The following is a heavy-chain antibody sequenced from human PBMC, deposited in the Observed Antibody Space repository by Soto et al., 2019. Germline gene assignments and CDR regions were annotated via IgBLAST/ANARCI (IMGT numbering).Heavy chain of an antibody. Sequence: PGGSLRLSCAASGFTVSSNYMSWVRQAPGKGLEWVSVIYSGGSTYYADSVRGRFTISRDNSKNTLYLQMNSLRAEDTAVYYCARVGPSYYYDSSGPGWFDPWGQGTLVTVPS. CDR3: ARVGPSYYYDSSGPGWFDP. V-gene: IGHV3-53*01. CDR2: IYSGGST. CDR1: GFTVSSNY. J-gene: IGHJ5*02. D-gene: IGHD3-22*01.